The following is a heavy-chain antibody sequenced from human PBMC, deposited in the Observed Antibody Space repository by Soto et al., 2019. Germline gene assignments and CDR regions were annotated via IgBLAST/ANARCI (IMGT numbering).Heavy chain of an antibody. CDR2: ISGSGGST. CDR3: ANQMGGAYYDFWSGYYKGAFDI. Sequence: GGSLRLSCAASGFTFSSYAMSWVRQAPGKGLEWVSAISGSGGSTYYADSVKGRFTISRDNSKNTLYLQMNSLRAEDTAVYYCANQMGGAYYDFWSGYYKGAFDIWGQGTMVT. V-gene: IGHV3-23*01. CDR1: GFTFSSYA. D-gene: IGHD3-3*01. J-gene: IGHJ3*02.